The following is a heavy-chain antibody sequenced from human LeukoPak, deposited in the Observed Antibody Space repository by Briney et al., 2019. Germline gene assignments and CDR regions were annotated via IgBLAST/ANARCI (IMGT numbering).Heavy chain of an antibody. V-gene: IGHV3-30-3*01. CDR2: ISYDGSNK. J-gene: IGHJ4*02. D-gene: IGHD5-24*01. CDR1: GFTFSSYA. CDR3: ARGRGVLGYNFFDF. Sequence: HPGRSLRLSCAASGFTFSSYAMHWVRQAPGKGLEWVAVISYDGSNKYYADSVKGRFSISRDNSKNTLFLQMNSLRADDTAVYYCARGRGVLGYNFFDFWGQGTHVTVSS.